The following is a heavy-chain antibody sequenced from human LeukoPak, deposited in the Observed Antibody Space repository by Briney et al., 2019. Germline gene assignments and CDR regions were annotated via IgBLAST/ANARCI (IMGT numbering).Heavy chain of an antibody. D-gene: IGHD3-10*01. J-gene: IGHJ3*02. CDR2: IYHSGST. Sequence: KPSETLSLTCTVSGYSISSGYYWGWIRQPPGKGLEWIGSIYHSGSTYYNPSLKSRVTISVDTSKNQFSLKERSVTAADTAVYYCARINQYYGSGSYAFDIWGQGTMVTVSS. CDR3: ARINQYYGSGSYAFDI. V-gene: IGHV4-38-2*02. CDR1: GYSISSGYY.